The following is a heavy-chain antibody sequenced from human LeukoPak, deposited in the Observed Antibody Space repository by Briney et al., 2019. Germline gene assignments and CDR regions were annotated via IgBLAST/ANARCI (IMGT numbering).Heavy chain of an antibody. CDR2: IYPGDSDT. V-gene: IGHV5-51*01. Sequence: GESLKISCKGSGYSFTSYWIGWVRQMPGKGLEWMGIIYPGDSDTRYSPSFQGQVPISADKSISTAYLQWISLKASDTAMYYYARRGRARQGYSGWFDRWGQGTLVTVSS. CDR1: GYSFTSYW. D-gene: IGHD2-15*01. CDR3: ARRGRARQGYSGWFDR. J-gene: IGHJ5*02.